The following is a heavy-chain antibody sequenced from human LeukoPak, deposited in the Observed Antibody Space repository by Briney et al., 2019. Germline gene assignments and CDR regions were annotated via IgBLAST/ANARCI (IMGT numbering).Heavy chain of an antibody. V-gene: IGHV4-59*01. Sequence: SETLSLTCSVSGASINNYYWSWIRQPPGQGLDWIGSVYYSGSTNYNPSLRSRATISVDTSTNQFSLKLKSVTAADTAVYYCAKHLSNTFYDRIWFDPWGQGTLVTVSS. D-gene: IGHD3-22*01. J-gene: IGHJ5*02. CDR2: VYYSGST. CDR1: GASINNYY. CDR3: AKHLSNTFYDRIWFDP.